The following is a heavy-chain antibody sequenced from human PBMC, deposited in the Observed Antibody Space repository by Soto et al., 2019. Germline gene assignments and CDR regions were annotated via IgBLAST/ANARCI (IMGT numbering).Heavy chain of an antibody. V-gene: IGHV4-59*01. CDR3: GRAGTSGYDIFTGYSNHFDD. CDR2: IYYSVCT. J-gene: IGHJ4*01. Sequence: SETLSLTCTVSGGSISSYYWSWIRQPPGKGLEWIGYIYYSVCTNYNPSLKSRVTISVDTSKNQFSLKLSSVTAADTAVYYCGRAGTSGYDIFTGYSNHFDDWGQGTLVTVSS. D-gene: IGHD3-9*01. CDR1: GGSISSYY.